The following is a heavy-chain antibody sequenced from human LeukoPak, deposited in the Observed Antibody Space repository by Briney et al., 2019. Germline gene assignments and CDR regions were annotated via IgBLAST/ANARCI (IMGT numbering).Heavy chain of an antibody. V-gene: IGHV1-2*02. CDR1: GYTFTGYY. CDR2: INPNSGGT. D-gene: IGHD3-10*01. CDR3: ARSMVRGSRNYYYGMDV. Sequence: ASVKVSCKASGYTFTGYYMHWVRQAPGQGLEWMRWINPNSGGTNYAQKFQGRVTMTRDTSISTAYMELSRLRSDDTAVYYCARSMVRGSRNYYYGMDVWGQGTTVTVSS. J-gene: IGHJ6*02.